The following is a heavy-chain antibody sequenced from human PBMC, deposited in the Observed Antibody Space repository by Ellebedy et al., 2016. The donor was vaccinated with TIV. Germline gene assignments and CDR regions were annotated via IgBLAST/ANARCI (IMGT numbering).Heavy chain of an antibody. J-gene: IGHJ3*02. CDR2: INPSGGST. CDR1: GYTFTSYF. D-gene: IGHD6-13*01. Sequence: AASVKVSCKASGYTFTSYFMHWLRQAPGQGLEWMGIINPSGGSTTYAQKLQGRVTMTRDTPTSTVYMELSSLRSEDTAVYYCARVVWQQPVSYAFDIWGQGTTVTVSS. CDR3: ARVVWQQPVSYAFDI. V-gene: IGHV1-46*04.